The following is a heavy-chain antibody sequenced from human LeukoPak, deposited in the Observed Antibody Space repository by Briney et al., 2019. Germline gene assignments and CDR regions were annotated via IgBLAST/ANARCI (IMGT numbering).Heavy chain of an antibody. CDR1: GYTFTSYD. V-gene: IGHV1-2*02. CDR2: INPNSGGT. D-gene: IGHD2-8*01. CDR3: HCTNGVYYT. J-gene: IGHJ5*02. Sequence: ASVKVSCKASGYTFTSYDINWVRQATGQGLEWMGWINPNSGGTNYAQKFQGRVTMTRDTSISTAYMELSRLRSDDTAVYYCHCTNGVYYTWGQGTLVTVSS.